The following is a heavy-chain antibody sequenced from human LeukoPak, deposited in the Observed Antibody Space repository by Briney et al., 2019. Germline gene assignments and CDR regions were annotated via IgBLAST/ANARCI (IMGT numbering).Heavy chain of an antibody. CDR3: ARDDYRGVTNFDP. V-gene: IGHV4-59*12. J-gene: IGHJ5*02. CDR1: GGSISRYF. CDR2: ISYTGST. Sequence: SETLSLTCAVSGGSISRYFWSWIRQPPGKGLEWIGYISYTGSTNYNPSLKSRVTISVDTSKNQFSLQLTSVTAADPAVYFCARDDYRGVTNFDPWGQGTLVTVSS. D-gene: IGHD3-10*01.